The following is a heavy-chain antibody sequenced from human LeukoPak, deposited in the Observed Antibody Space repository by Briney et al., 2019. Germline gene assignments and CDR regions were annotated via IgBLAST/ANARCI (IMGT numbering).Heavy chain of an antibody. V-gene: IGHV3-74*01. CDR2: INSDGSRT. J-gene: IGHJ4*02. Sequence: GGSLRLSCAASGLTFSAYWMHWVRHAPGKGLVWVSRINSDGSRTTYADSVKGRFTISRDNAENTLYLQMNSLRPEDTAVYYCARAYVEWELLDYWGQGTPVTVAS. D-gene: IGHD3-3*01. CDR3: ARAYVEWELLDY. CDR1: GLTFSAYW.